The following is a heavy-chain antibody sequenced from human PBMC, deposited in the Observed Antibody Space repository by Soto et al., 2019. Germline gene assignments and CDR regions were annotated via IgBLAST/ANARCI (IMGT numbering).Heavy chain of an antibody. CDR2: ISAYNANT. CDR3: AREVFRYFDL. Sequence: QVHLVQSGAEVKKPGASVKVSCKASGYTLTRYGITWVRQAPGQGLEWMGSISAYNANTNYAQKLQGRLTMTTDTPTSTAYMELRSMTSDATAVYYCAREVFRYFDLWGRGNMVSVSS. CDR1: GYTLTRYG. V-gene: IGHV1-18*01. J-gene: IGHJ2*01. D-gene: IGHD1-20*01.